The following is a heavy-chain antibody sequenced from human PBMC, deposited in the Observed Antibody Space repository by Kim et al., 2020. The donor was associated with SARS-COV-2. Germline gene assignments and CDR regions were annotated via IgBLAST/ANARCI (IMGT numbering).Heavy chain of an antibody. D-gene: IGHD1-26*01. J-gene: IGHJ3*01. Sequence: GGSLRLSCAASGFTFSDYYLTWIRQAPGKGLEWVSYISGSGAITDYVDSVKGRFTISRDNAKNSLYLQMNSLRGEDTARYYCARDGRLYTGTFEGGFYFWGPGTMGAVSS. CDR2: ISGSGAIT. V-gene: IGHV3-11*01. CDR1: GFTFSDYY. CDR3: ARDGRLYTGTFEGGFYF.